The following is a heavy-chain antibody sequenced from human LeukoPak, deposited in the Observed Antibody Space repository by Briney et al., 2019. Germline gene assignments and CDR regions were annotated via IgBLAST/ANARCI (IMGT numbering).Heavy chain of an antibody. CDR2: ISGSGGST. CDR3: AKDRVVVALYYFDY. Sequence: GGSLRLSCVASGFTFNMYGMHWVRQAPGKGLEWVSAISGSGGSTYYADSVKGRFTISRDNSKNTLYLQMNSLRAEDTAVYYCAKDRVVVALYYFDYWGQGTLVTVSS. V-gene: IGHV3-23*01. D-gene: IGHD3-22*01. CDR1: GFTFNMYG. J-gene: IGHJ4*02.